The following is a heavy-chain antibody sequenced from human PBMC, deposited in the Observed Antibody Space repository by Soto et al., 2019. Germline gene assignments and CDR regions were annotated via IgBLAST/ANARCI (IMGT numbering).Heavy chain of an antibody. CDR3: AKEVAARRYYYYYMDV. Sequence: PGGSLRLSCAASGFTFSSYAMSWVRQAPGKGLEWVSAISGSGGSTYYADSVKGRFTISRDNSKNTLYLQMNSLRAEDTAVYYCAKEVAARRYYYYYMDVWGKGTTVTVSS. CDR1: GFTFSSYA. J-gene: IGHJ6*03. CDR2: ISGSGGST. V-gene: IGHV3-23*01. D-gene: IGHD6-6*01.